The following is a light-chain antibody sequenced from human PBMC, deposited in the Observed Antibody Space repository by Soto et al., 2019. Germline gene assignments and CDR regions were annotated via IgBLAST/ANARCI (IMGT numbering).Light chain of an antibody. Sequence: QSVLTQPPSVSGAPGQRVAISCTGSSSNIGAGYDVHWYQQLPGTAPKLLIYGNSNRPSGVPDRSSGSKSGTSASLAITGLQAEDEADYYCKSYDSSVSGYVFGTGTKVTVL. CDR1: SSNIGAGYD. V-gene: IGLV1-40*01. CDR3: KSYDSSVSGYV. J-gene: IGLJ1*01. CDR2: GNS.